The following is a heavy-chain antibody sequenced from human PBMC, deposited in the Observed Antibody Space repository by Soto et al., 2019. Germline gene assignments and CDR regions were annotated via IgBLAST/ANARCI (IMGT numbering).Heavy chain of an antibody. J-gene: IGHJ4*02. CDR2: FYYSEST. CDR3: ARRPPYRSGQV. D-gene: IGHD3-10*01. Sequence: SETLSLTCTVSGGSISSGPYSWGWIRQPPGEGLEWIGTFYYSESTYYNPSLESRVTISVDTSKNQCSLKLSSVSAADTAVYYCARRPPYRSGQVWGQATLVTAAS. CDR1: GGSISSGPYS. V-gene: IGHV4-39*07.